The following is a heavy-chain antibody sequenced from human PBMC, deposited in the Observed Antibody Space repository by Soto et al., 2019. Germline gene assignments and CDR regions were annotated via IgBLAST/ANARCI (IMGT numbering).Heavy chain of an antibody. CDR1: RFTFSSYA. Sequence: LRLSCAASRFTFSSYAMCWVRQAPGKGLEWVSSISVSGGSTYYADSVKGRFTISRDNSKNTLYLQMNSLRAEDTAVYYCAKDGCSITRNNPLEYWGQGTLVTLCS. V-gene: IGHV3-23*01. CDR2: ISVSGGST. CDR3: AKDGCSITRNNPLEY. J-gene: IGHJ4*02. D-gene: IGHD2-2*01.